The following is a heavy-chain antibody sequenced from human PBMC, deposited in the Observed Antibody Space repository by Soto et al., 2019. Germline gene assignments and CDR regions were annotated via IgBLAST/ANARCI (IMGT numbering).Heavy chain of an antibody. D-gene: IGHD6-19*01. CDR2: IKQDGSEK. CDR1: GFTFSSYW. CDR3: ARDVQQWLVLYYFDY. V-gene: IGHV3-7*01. J-gene: IGHJ4*02. Sequence: GGSLRLSCAASGFTFSSYWMSWVRQAPGKGLEWVANIKQDGSEKYYVDSVKGRFTISRDNAKNSLYLQMNSLRAEDTAVYYCARDVQQWLVLYYFDYWGQGTLVTVSS.